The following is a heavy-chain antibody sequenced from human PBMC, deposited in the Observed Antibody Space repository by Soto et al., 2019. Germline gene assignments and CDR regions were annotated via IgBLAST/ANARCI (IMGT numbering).Heavy chain of an antibody. V-gene: IGHV3-53*04. CDR3: ARDMCSGGSCSRYYMDV. D-gene: IGHD2-15*01. Sequence: GGSLRLSCAASGFTFSGYYMSWVRQAPGKGLEWVSVIDSGGSTYYADSVKGRFTISRHNSKNTLYLQMNSLRAEDTAVYYCARDMCSGGSCSRYYMDVWGKGTTVTVSS. CDR1: GFTFSGYY. CDR2: IDSGGST. J-gene: IGHJ6*03.